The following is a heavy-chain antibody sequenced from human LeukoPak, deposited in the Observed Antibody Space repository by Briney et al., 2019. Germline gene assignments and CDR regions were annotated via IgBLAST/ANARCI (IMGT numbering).Heavy chain of an antibody. Sequence: SETLSLTCAVYGGSFSGYYWSWIRQPPGKGLEWIGEINHSGSTNYNPSLKSRVTISVDTSKNQFSLKLCSVTAADTAVYYCARGPGAARLGYWGQGTLVTVSS. V-gene: IGHV4-34*01. D-gene: IGHD6-6*01. CDR1: GGSFSGYY. CDR2: INHSGST. CDR3: ARGPGAARLGY. J-gene: IGHJ4*02.